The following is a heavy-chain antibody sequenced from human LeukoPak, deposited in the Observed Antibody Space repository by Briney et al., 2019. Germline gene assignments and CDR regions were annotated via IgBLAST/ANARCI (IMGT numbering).Heavy chain of an antibody. Sequence: SETLSLTCTVSGGSISSSSYYWGWIRQPPGKGLEWIGSIYYSGSTYYNPSLKSRVTISVDTSKNEFSLKLSSVTAADTAVYYCARRRRATPILFDCWGQGTLVTVSS. V-gene: IGHV4-39*01. J-gene: IGHJ4*02. CDR3: ARRRRATPILFDC. CDR1: GGSISSSSYY. D-gene: IGHD5-12*01. CDR2: IYYSGST.